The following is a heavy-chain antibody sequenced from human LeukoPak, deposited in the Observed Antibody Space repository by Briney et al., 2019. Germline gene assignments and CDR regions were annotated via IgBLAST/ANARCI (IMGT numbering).Heavy chain of an antibody. CDR3: ASLVTGILGIDY. V-gene: IGHV3-48*03. J-gene: IGHJ4*02. CDR2: ISSSGSTI. Sequence: GGSLRLSCEASGFTSINYEMNWVRQAPGKGLEWLSYISSSGSTIYYADSVKGRFTISRDNAKNSLYLRMNSLRAEDTAVYFCASLVTGILGIDYWGQGTLVTVSS. D-gene: IGHD2-21*02. CDR1: GFTSINYE.